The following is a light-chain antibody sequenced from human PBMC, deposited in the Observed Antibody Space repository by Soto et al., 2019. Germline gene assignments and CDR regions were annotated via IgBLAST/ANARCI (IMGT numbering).Light chain of an antibody. CDR1: ASNIGSNS. CDR2: SDN. Sequence: QSLLTQPPSASGTPGQRVTMSCSGSASNIGSNSGSWYRQVPGTAPKLLIYSDNQRPSGVPDRFSGSKSGTSASLAISGLQSEDEADYYCAAWDDRLNAVVFGGGTKLTVL. V-gene: IGLV1-44*01. J-gene: IGLJ2*01. CDR3: AAWDDRLNAVV.